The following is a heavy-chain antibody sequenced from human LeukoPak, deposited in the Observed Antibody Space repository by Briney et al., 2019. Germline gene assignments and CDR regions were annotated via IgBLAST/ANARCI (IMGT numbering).Heavy chain of an antibody. V-gene: IGHV3-7*01. CDR2: IKQDGSEK. CDR3: ARDSYIMYYYDCSGYYYFDY. D-gene: IGHD3-22*01. CDR1: GFTFSSYW. Sequence: GGSLRLSCAASGFTFSSYWMSWVRQAPGKGLEWVANIKQDGSEKYYVDSVKGRFTISRDNAKNSLYLQMNSLRAEDTAVYYCARDSYIMYYYDCSGYYYFDYWGQGTLVTVSS. J-gene: IGHJ4*02.